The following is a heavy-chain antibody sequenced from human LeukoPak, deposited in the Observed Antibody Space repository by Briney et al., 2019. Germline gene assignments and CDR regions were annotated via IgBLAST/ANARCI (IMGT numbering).Heavy chain of an antibody. D-gene: IGHD4-11*01. V-gene: IGHV1-18*01. CDR1: GYTFTSNA. CDR3: ARDKAVTTELTQYFHH. CDR2: ISGYNGYT. Sequence: GASVKVSCKASGYTFTSNAMNWVRQAPGQGLEWMGWISGYNGYTNYAQKFQFRVTMTTDTSTSTAYMELRSLTSDDTAVYYCARDKAVTTELTQYFHHWGQGTLVTVSS. J-gene: IGHJ1*01.